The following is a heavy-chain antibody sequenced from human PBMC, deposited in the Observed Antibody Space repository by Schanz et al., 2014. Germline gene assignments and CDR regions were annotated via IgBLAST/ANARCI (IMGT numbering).Heavy chain of an antibody. Sequence: EVQLVESGGDLVQPGGSLRLSCAASGFTVSSNYMSWVRQAPGKGLEWVATISGSSENTYYADSVKGRFAISRDNSKNTLYLEMNSLRAEDTAVYYCARGRTFDYWGQGTLVTVSS. V-gene: IGHV3-23*04. CDR3: ARGRTFDY. CDR1: GFTVSSNY. J-gene: IGHJ4*02. CDR2: SGSSENT.